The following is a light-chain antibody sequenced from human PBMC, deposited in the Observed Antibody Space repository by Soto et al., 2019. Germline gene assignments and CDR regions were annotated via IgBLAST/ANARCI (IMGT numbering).Light chain of an antibody. CDR2: GAS. CDR1: QSVNIN. CDR3: QQYHNWPPFT. J-gene: IGKJ2*01. Sequence: EIVMTQSPATLSVSPGESATLSCRASQSVNINLAWYQQKPGQPPRLLISGASTRSTGVPARFSGSGSGTDFTLTISSLHSEDFAIYYCQQYHNWPPFTFGQGTKLEIK. V-gene: IGKV3-15*01.